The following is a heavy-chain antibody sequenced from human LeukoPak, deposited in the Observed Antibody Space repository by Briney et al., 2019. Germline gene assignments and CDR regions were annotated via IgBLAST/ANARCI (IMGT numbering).Heavy chain of an antibody. CDR3: ARQRFLEWYFDY. V-gene: IGHV4-59*08. J-gene: IGHJ4*02. CDR2: IYYSGNT. Sequence: SETLSLTCTVSGGSISSYYWSWIRQPPGKRLEWIGYIYYSGNTNYNPSLKSRVTISVDTSKNQFSLKLNSVTAADTALYYCARQRFLEWYFDYWGQGTLVTVSS. CDR1: GGSISSYY. D-gene: IGHD3-3*01.